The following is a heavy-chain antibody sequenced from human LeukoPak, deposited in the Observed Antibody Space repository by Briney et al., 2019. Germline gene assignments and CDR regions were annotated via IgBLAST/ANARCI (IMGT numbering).Heavy chain of an antibody. CDR1: GDSVSRNSAA. D-gene: IGHD2-21*01. V-gene: IGHV6-1*01. J-gene: IGHJ4*02. CDR2: TYYRSKWHN. Sequence: SQTLSLTCAISGDSVSRNSAAWNWIRQSPSRGLEWLGRTYYRSKWHNEYALSVKSRITINPDTSKSRFSLQLNSVTPEDRAVYYCARSIGHFGHWGQGTLVTVSS. CDR3: ARSIGHFGH.